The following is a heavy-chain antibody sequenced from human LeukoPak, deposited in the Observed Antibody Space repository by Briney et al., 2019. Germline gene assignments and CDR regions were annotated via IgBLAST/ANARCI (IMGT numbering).Heavy chain of an antibody. CDR1: GFTFSSYS. CDR3: ARDTSYSSSWYTGSHTGGYGMDV. J-gene: IGHJ6*04. D-gene: IGHD6-13*01. Sequence: PGGSLRLSCAASGFTFSSYSMNWVRQAPGKGLGWVSSISSSSSYIYYADSVKGRFTISRDNAKNSLYLQMNSLRAEDTAVYYCARDTSYSSSWYTGSHTGGYGMDVWGKGTMVTVSS. CDR2: ISSSSSYI. V-gene: IGHV3-21*01.